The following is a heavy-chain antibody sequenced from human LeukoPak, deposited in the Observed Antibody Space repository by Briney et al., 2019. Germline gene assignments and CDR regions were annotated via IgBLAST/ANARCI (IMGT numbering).Heavy chain of an antibody. V-gene: IGHV4-39*01. CDR3: ARHDPSAQPDY. CDR1: GGSISSSSYY. CDR2: IYYSGNT. Sequence: SEPVSLTCTVSGGSISSSSYYWGWIRQPPGKGLEWIGSIYYSGNTYYNPSLQNRVTISVDTSKNQFSLKLSSVTAADTAVYYCARHDPSAQPDYWGQGTLLTVST. J-gene: IGHJ4*02.